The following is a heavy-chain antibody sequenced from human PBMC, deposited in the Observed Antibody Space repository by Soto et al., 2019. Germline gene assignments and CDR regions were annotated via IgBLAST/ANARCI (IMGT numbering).Heavy chain of an antibody. Sequence: PSETLCLTCTVSGGSISSSSYYWGWIRQPPGKGLEWIGSIYYSGSTYYNPSLKSRVTISVDTSKNQFSLKLSSVTAADTAVYYCARTLKGGLRIAVAGTWDYWGQGTLVTVSS. CDR3: ARTLKGGLRIAVAGTWDY. J-gene: IGHJ4*02. CDR1: GGSISSSSYY. CDR2: IYYSGST. V-gene: IGHV4-39*01. D-gene: IGHD6-19*01.